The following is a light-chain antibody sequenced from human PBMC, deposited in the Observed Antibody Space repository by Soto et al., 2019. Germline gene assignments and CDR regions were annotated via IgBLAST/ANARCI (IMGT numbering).Light chain of an antibody. CDR1: QSISTSH. CDR3: QQYSTSVT. V-gene: IGKV3-20*01. CDR2: GAS. Sequence: EIVLTQSPGTLSLSPGERATLSCRASQSISTSHLAWFQQRPGQAPRLLIYGASNRVTGIPDRFSGSGSGTEFTLTISRLESEDFAVYYCQQYSTSVTFGPGAKVDIK. J-gene: IGKJ3*01.